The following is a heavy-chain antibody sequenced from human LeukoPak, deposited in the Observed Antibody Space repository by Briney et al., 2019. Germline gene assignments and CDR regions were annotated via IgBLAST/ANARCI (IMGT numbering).Heavy chain of an antibody. J-gene: IGHJ4*02. CDR2: TNHSGST. V-gene: IGHV4-34*01. D-gene: IGHD3-22*01. CDR3: ARARLIVYLRYFDY. Sequence: SETLSLTCAVYGGSFSGYYWSWIRQPPGKGLEWIGETNHSGSTNYNPSLKSRVTISVDTPKNQFSLKLSSVTAADTAVYYCARARLIVYLRYFDYWGQGTLVTVSS. CDR1: GGSFSGYY.